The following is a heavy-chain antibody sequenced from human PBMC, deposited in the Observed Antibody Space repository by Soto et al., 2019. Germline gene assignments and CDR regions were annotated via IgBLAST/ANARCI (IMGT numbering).Heavy chain of an antibody. D-gene: IGHD2-21*01. Sequence: SETLSLTCAVYGGSFSGYYWSWIRQPPGKGLEWIGEINHSGSTNYNPSLKSRVTISVDTSKNQFSLKLSSVTAADTAVYYCARVWGYYFDYWGQGTLVTVSS. J-gene: IGHJ4*02. CDR3: ARVWGYYFDY. CDR1: GGSFSGYY. V-gene: IGHV4-34*01. CDR2: INHSGST.